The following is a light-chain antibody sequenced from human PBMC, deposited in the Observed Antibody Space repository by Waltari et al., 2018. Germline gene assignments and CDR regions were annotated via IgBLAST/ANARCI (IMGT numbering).Light chain of an antibody. CDR2: GAS. Sequence: EIVLTQSPGTLSLSPGERVTLACRVSQSVSRALAWYQQKPGQAPRLLLYGASTRATGIPDRFSGSGSGTDFSLTISRLEPEDFAVYYCQHYVRLPVTFGQGTKVEIK. CDR3: QHYVRLPVT. J-gene: IGKJ1*01. V-gene: IGKV3-20*01. CDR1: QSVSRA.